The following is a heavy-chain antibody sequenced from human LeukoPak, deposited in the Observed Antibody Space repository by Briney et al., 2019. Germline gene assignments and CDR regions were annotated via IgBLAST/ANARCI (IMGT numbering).Heavy chain of an antibody. V-gene: IGHV1-2*02. CDR2: INPKSGAT. J-gene: IGHJ6*03. Sequence: ASVKVSCKASGYSFSDSYLYCVRQARDHGLEWMGYINPKSGATNYAQTFEGRVTMTRDTAISTVYMELSSLTSDDTAIYYCVRARPTSLTRYYYFMDVWGKGTTVIVS. CDR1: GYSFSDSY. CDR3: VRARPTSLTRYYYFMDV. D-gene: IGHD4-11*01.